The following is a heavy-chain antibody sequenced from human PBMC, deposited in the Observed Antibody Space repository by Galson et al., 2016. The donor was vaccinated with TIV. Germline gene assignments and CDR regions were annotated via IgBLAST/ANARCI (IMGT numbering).Heavy chain of an antibody. J-gene: IGHJ4*02. CDR2: FDPEVQKT. V-gene: IGHV1-24*01. CDR1: GDSLTDLV. Sequence: SVKVSCKVSGDSLTDLVIHWVRQAPGKGLEWVGGFDPEVQKTIYAQNFQGRVTLTADTSIDTAYMERGSLRFEATAVYFCATVAWFPGLSLDNWGQGTLVTVSS. CDR3: ATVAWFPGLSLDN. D-gene: IGHD3-22*01.